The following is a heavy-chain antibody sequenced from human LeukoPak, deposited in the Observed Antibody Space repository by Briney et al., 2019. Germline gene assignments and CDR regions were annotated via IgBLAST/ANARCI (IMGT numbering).Heavy chain of an antibody. J-gene: IGHJ6*03. CDR2: IYSGGST. CDR1: GFTVSSNY. CDR3: ARGSRITIFGVVHYYMDV. Sequence: GGSLRLSCAASGFTVSSNYMSWVRQAPGKGLEWVSVIYSGGSTYYADSVKGRFTISRDNSKNALYLQMNSLRAEDTAVYYCARGSRITIFGVVHYYMDVWGKGTTVTVSS. D-gene: IGHD3-3*01. V-gene: IGHV3-66*02.